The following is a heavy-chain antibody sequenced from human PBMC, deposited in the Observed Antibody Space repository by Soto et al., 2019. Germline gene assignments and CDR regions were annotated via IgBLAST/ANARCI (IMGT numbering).Heavy chain of an antibody. CDR1: GFSFTSYS. D-gene: IGHD2-21*02. CDR2: ISGNGDYI. Sequence: PGGSLRLSCAASGFSFTSYSMNWVRQAPGKGLEWVSFISGNGDYIYYRDSVKGRFTISRDNANSSLYLQMNSLRGEDTAVYYCARERSVRPFSDFGTWGQGTLVTVSS. J-gene: IGHJ4*02. V-gene: IGHV3-21*01. CDR3: ARERSVRPFSDFGT.